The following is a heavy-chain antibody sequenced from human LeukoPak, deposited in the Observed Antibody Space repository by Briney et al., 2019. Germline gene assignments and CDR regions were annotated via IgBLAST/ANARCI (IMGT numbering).Heavy chain of an antibody. CDR2: ISGYNGNT. CDR3: ARALQSRTCWDY. CDR1: GYTFSNYA. J-gene: IGHJ4*02. Sequence: ASVKVSCKASGYTFSNYAISWVRQAPGQGLEWMGWISGYNGNTNYAQKLQGRVTMTTDTSTSTAYMELRSLRSDDTAVDYCARALQSRTCWDYWGQGTLVTVSS. V-gene: IGHV1-18*01.